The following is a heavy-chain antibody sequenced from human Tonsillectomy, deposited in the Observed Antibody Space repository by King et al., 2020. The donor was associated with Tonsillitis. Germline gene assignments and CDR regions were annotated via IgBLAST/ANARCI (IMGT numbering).Heavy chain of an antibody. V-gene: IGHV3-23*04. Sequence: VQLVESGGGLVQPGGSLRLSCAASGFTFSSYAMRWARQAPGKGLEWVYAISGWCGGTYYADSVKGRFTISRDNSMNTLYLQMNSLRAEDTAVYYCAKDRDSGSYFDYWGQGTLVTVSS. D-gene: IGHD1-26*01. CDR1: GFTFSSYA. J-gene: IGHJ4*02. CDR3: AKDRDSGSYFDY. CDR2: ISGWCGGT.